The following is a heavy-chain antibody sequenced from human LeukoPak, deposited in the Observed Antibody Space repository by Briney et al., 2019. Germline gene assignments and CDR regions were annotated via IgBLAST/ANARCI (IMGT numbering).Heavy chain of an antibody. V-gene: IGHV3-43*02. J-gene: IGHJ4*02. D-gene: IGHD1-14*01. CDR3: ATRSVPRTTLDY. CDR1: GFTFTDYP. CDR2: ICGDGGVT. Sequence: PGGSLRLSCEASGFTFTDYPMHWVRQAPGKGLEWVALICGDGGVTYYAQTVQGRVTISRDTSKNTPYLEMSSWRGEDTALYYFATRSVPRTTLDYWGEGTLCTASS.